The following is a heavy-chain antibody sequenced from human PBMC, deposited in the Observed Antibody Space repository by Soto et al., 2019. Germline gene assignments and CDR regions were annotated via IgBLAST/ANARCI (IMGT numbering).Heavy chain of an antibody. CDR2: ISAYNGNT. CDR1: GYSFTSYG. J-gene: IGHJ4*02. CDR3: ARGTRDCSGGSCYNVGDY. D-gene: IGHD2-15*01. Sequence: GASVKVSFKASGYSFTSYGISWVRQAPGQGLEWMGWISAYNGNTNYAQKLQGRVTMTTDTSTSTAYMELRSLRSDDTAVYYCARGTRDCSGGSCYNVGDYWGQGTLVTVSS. V-gene: IGHV1-18*01.